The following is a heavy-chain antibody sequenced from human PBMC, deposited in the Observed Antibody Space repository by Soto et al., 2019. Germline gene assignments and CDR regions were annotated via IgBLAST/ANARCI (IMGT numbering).Heavy chain of an antibody. V-gene: IGHV3-21*01. J-gene: IGHJ4*02. D-gene: IGHD3-10*01. CDR3: ASGESRGSPFDY. CDR1: GFTFSRYS. Sequence: EVQLVESGGGLVKPGGSLRLSCAASGFTFSRYSMNWVRQAPGKGLEWVSSISDSRDYRDYADSVKGRFTISRDNAKNSLYLQMNSLRAEDTAVYYCASGESRGSPFDYWGQGTLVTVSS. CDR2: ISDSRDYR.